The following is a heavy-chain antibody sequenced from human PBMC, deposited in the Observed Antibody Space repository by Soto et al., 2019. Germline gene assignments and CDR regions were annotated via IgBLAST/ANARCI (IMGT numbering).Heavy chain of an antibody. CDR3: ARDPNNLVVTKAGLGNY. Sequence: QVQLVESGGGVVQPGRSLRLSCAASGFTFSSYAMHWVRPAPGKGLEWVAVISYDGRNKYYKDSVKGRFTISRDNSKNTLYLQMNSLRAEDTSVYYCARDPNNLVVTKAGLGNYWGQGTLVTVSS. D-gene: IGHD2-21*02. V-gene: IGHV3-30-3*01. CDR2: ISYDGRNK. CDR1: GFTFSSYA. J-gene: IGHJ4*02.